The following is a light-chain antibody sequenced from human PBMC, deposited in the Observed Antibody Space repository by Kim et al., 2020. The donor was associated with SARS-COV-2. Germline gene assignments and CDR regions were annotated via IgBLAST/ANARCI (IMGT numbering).Light chain of an antibody. J-gene: IGKJ2*01. CDR3: QQYNNWPPYT. CDR2: GAS. Sequence: EIVMTQSPATLSVSPGERATLSCRASQSVSSNLAWYQQKTGQAPRLLIYGASTRATGIPARFSGRGSGTEFTLTISSLQSEDFAVYYCQQYNNWPPYTCGQGTKLEI. V-gene: IGKV3-15*01. CDR1: QSVSSN.